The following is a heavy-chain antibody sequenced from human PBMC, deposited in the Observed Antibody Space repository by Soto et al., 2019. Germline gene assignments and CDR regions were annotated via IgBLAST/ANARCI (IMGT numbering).Heavy chain of an antibody. CDR1: GGTFNNYP. D-gene: IGHD6-13*01. CDR2: IIPKSGTV. J-gene: IGHJ4*02. CDR3: ASSYGTSWYWDY. V-gene: IGHV1-69*01. Sequence: QVQLVQSGAEVKKPGSSVKVSCKASGGTFNNYPVTWVRQAPGQGLEWMGGIIPKSGTVNYAQKFQGRVTITADEATSTAYMEMSILTSEDTAVYYCASSYGTSWYWDYWGQGSLVTVSS.